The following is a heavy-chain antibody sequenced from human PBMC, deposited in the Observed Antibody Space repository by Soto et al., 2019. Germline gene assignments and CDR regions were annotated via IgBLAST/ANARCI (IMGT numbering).Heavy chain of an antibody. D-gene: IGHD5-18*01. CDR2: ISGSGGST. J-gene: IGHJ4*02. CDR3: AKEGGYSYTYDRLFDY. V-gene: IGHV3-23*01. CDR1: GFTFSSYA. Sequence: GGSLRLSCAASGFTFSSYAMSWVRQAPGKGLEWVSAISGSGGSTNYADSVKGRFTISRDNSKNTLYLQMNSLRGEDTALYYCAKEGGYSYTYDRLFDYWGQGTLVTVSS.